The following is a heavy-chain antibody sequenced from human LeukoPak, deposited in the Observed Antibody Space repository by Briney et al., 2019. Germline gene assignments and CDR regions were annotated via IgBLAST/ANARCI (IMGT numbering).Heavy chain of an antibody. CDR3: ARDEVVRGVPYDF. V-gene: IGHV3-7*01. J-gene: IGHJ4*02. CDR1: GFTFTNAW. Sequence: GGSLRLSCAASGFTFTNAWMNWVRQAPGKGLEWVANINQDGSEKYYVDSVKGRFTMSRDNTKNSLYLQMNSLRAEDTAVYYCARDEVVRGVPYDFWGQGTLVTVSS. CDR2: INQDGSEK. D-gene: IGHD3-10*01.